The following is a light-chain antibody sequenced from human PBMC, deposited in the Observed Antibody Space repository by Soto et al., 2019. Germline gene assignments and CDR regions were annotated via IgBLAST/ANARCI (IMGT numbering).Light chain of an antibody. V-gene: IGKV3-20*01. CDR1: QTVSSN. J-gene: IGKJ4*01. CDR3: QQFSSYPLT. CDR2: DAS. Sequence: EIVMTQSPATLSVSPWEGVTLSCRASQTVSSNLAWYQQKPGQAPRLLIYDASSRATGIPDRFSGGGSGTDFTLTISRLEPEDFAVYYCQQFSSYPLTFGGGTKVDIK.